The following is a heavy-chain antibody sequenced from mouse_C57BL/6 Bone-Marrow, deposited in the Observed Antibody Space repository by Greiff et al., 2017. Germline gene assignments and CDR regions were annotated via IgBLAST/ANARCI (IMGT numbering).Heavy chain of an antibody. J-gene: IGHJ3*01. V-gene: IGHV1-81*01. Sequence: VKLVESGAELASPGASVQLSCKASGYTFTRYGLSLVKQRTGQGLEWIGEIYPRSGTPYYNEKFQGKATLTADKSSSTAYMELRSLTSEDSAVYFCARRRYGSSPAWFAYWGQGTLVTVSA. D-gene: IGHD1-1*01. CDR2: IYPRSGTP. CDR1: GYTFTRYG. CDR3: ARRRYGSSPAWFAY.